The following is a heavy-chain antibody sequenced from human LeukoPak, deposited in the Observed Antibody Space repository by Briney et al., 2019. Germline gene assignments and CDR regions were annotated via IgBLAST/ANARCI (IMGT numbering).Heavy chain of an antibody. D-gene: IGHD6-13*01. V-gene: IGHV3-66*01. CDR1: GFTFSSYA. CDR3: ATDVRSSPLGF. CDR2: IYSGGST. Sequence: GGSLRLSCAASGFTFSSYAMSWVRQAPGKGLEWVSIIYSGGSTYYADSVKGRFTISRDSSNNTLFLQMSNLRADDSGLYYCATDVRSSPLGFWGHGTLVTVSS. J-gene: IGHJ4*01.